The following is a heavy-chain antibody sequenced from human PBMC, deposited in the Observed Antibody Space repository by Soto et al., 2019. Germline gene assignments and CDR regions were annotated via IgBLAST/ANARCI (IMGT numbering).Heavy chain of an antibody. D-gene: IGHD6-19*01. J-gene: IGHJ5*02. V-gene: IGHV3-11*01. CDR2: ISSSGSTI. Sequence: QVQLVESGGGLVKPGGSLRLSCAASGFTFSDYYMSWIRQAPGKGLEWVSYISSSGSTIYYADSVKGRFTISRDNAKKSLCLQMNSLRGEDTAVYYCAGLNPWLGGGELNWFDPWGQGTLVTVSS. CDR1: GFTFSDYY. CDR3: AGLNPWLGGGELNWFDP.